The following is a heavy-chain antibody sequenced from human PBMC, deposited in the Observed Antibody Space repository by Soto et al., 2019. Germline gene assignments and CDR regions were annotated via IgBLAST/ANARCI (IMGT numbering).Heavy chain of an antibody. CDR2: IYYSGST. Sequence: ASETLSLTCTVSGGSISSSSYYWGWIRQPPGKGLEWIGSIYYSGSTYYNPSLKSRVTISVDTSKNQFSLKLSSVTAADTAVYYCARHAHYCSGGSCYSAGYLSWFDPWGQGTLVTVSS. CDR1: GGSISSSSYY. D-gene: IGHD2-15*01. CDR3: ARHAHYCSGGSCYSAGYLSWFDP. J-gene: IGHJ5*02. V-gene: IGHV4-39*01.